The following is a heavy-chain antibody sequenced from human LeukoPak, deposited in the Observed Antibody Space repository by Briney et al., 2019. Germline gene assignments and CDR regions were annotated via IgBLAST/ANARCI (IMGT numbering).Heavy chain of an antibody. CDR1: GDSVSTASNA. Sequence: SQTLSLTCAISGDSVSTASNAWYWIRQSPSRGLEWLGRTYYNSKWYTDYAVSVSGRTTINPDTSRNQLSLQLSFVTPEDTAVYYCARDLWVRGYYYGMDVWGQGTTVTVSS. CDR3: ARDLWVRGYYYGMDV. D-gene: IGHD5-12*01. J-gene: IGHJ6*02. V-gene: IGHV6-1*01. CDR2: TYYNSKWYT.